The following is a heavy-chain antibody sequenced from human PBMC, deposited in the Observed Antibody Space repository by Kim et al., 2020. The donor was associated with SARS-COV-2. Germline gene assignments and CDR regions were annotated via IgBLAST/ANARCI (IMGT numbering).Heavy chain of an antibody. CDR2: IYYSGST. CDR1: GGSISSYY. J-gene: IGHJ6*03. D-gene: IGHD2-15*01. V-gene: IGHV4-59*01. Sequence: SETLSLTCTVSGGSISSYYWSWIRQPPGKALEWIGYIYYSGSTNYNPSLKSRITMSIDTSKNQFSLKLSSVTAADTAVYYCARAYSNYNYYYMDVWGKGT. CDR3: ARAYSNYNYYYMDV.